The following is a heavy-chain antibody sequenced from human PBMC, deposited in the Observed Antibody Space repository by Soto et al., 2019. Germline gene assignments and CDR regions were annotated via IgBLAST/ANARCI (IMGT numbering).Heavy chain of an antibody. J-gene: IGHJ4*02. Sequence: QVQLQESGPGLLKPSQTLSLTCTVSGGSISSGGHYWGWIRQHPGKGLEWIGYIYSSGSTYYNSSLKRRLTISVDTSKSQFSLRLTSVTAAETAVYYCARASSPLGFDYWGQGTLVTVSS. CDR3: ARASSPLGFDY. CDR1: GGSISSGGHY. V-gene: IGHV4-31*03. CDR2: IYSSGST.